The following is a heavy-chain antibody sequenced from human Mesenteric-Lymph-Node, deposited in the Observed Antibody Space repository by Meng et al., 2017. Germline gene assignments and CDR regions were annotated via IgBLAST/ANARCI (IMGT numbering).Heavy chain of an antibody. D-gene: IGHD2-15*01. Sequence: GESLKISCAASGFRFINYWMSWVRQAPGKGLEWVANIKQDGSEKYYVDSVKGRFTISRDNAKNSLYLQMNSLRAEDTAVYYCAREDIVVVVAATKRDDAFDIWGQGTMVTVSS. CDR3: AREDIVVVVAATKRDDAFDI. J-gene: IGHJ3*02. CDR1: GFRFINYW. V-gene: IGHV3-7*01. CDR2: IKQDGSEK.